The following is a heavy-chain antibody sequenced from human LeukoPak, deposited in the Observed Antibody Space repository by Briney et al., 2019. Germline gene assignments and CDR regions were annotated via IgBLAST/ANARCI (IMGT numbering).Heavy chain of an antibody. V-gene: IGHV4-30-4*01. J-gene: IGHJ5*02. CDR2: IHYSGTT. CDR1: GASFFIADYY. CDR3: ARYSASARWFDP. D-gene: IGHD6-13*01. Sequence: SETLSLTCTVSGASFFIADYYWSWIRQPPGKGLEWIAYIHYSGTTYYNPSLKSRVDISIDTSKNQFSLKLSSVTAADTAVYYCARYSASARWFDPWGQGTLVTVSS.